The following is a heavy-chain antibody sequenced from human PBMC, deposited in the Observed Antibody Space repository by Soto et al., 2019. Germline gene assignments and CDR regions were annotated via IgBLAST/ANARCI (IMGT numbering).Heavy chain of an antibody. J-gene: IGHJ6*02. Sequence: PSETLSLTCAVYGGSFSGYYWCWIRQPAGEVLEWIGVITHSGSTNYNPSLKSRVTISVDTSKNQFSLKLSSVTAADTAVYYCARGEKGITIFGVVTGGPYYYYGMDVWGQGTTVT. D-gene: IGHD3-3*01. V-gene: IGHV4-34*01. CDR3: ARGEKGITIFGVVTGGPYYYYGMDV. CDR2: ITHSGST. CDR1: GGSFSGYY.